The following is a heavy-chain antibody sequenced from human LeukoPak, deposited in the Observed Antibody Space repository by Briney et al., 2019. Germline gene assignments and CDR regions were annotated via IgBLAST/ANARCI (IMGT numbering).Heavy chain of an antibody. Sequence: SETLSLTCAVYGGSFSGYYWSWIRQPPGKGLEWIGSIYYSGSTYYNPSLKSRVTISVDTSKNQFSLKLSSVTAADTAVYYCARYSSSSPLDWGQGTLVTVSS. V-gene: IGHV4-34*01. D-gene: IGHD6-6*01. J-gene: IGHJ4*02. CDR3: ARYSSSSPLD. CDR2: IYYSGST. CDR1: GGSFSGYY.